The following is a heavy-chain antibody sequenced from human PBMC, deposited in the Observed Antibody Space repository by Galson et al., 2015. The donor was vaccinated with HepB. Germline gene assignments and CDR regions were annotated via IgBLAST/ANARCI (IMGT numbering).Heavy chain of an antibody. CDR1: GFTFSDYY. CDR3: ARGRRTIFGVVMEGLYY. Sequence: SLRLSCAASGFTFSDYYMSWIRQAPGKGLDWVSYISGGGYTIYYTDSVKGRFTISRDNAKNSLYLQMNSLRAEDTAVYYCARGRRTIFGVVMEGLYYWGQGAPVTVSS. D-gene: IGHD3-3*01. J-gene: IGHJ4*02. CDR2: ISGGGYTI. V-gene: IGHV3-11*01.